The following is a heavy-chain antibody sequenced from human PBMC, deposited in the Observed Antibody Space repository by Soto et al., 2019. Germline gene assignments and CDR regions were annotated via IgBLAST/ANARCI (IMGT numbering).Heavy chain of an antibody. D-gene: IGHD3-3*01. CDR1: GYTFTSYA. J-gene: IGHJ4*02. Sequence: ASVKVSCKASGYTFTSYAMHWVRQAPGQRLEWMGWINADNGNTKYSQKLQGRVTMTTDTSTSTAYMELRSLRSDDTAVYYCARVGFLEWLLFDYWGQGTLVTVSS. V-gene: IGHV1-3*01. CDR3: ARVGFLEWLLFDY. CDR2: INADNGNT.